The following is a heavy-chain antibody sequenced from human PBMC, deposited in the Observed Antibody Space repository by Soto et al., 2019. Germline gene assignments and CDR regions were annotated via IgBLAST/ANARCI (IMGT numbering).Heavy chain of an antibody. CDR3: ARGHYDSSNYYRVLDY. D-gene: IGHD3-22*01. CDR2: IYHSGGT. V-gene: IGHV4-30-2*01. CDR1: GGSISSGGYS. Sequence: SETLSLTCAVSGGSISSGGYSWSWIRQPPGKGLEWIGYIYHSGGTYYNPSLKSRVTISVDRSKNQFSLKLSSVTAADTAVYYCARGHYDSSNYYRVLDYWGQGTLVTVSS. J-gene: IGHJ4*02.